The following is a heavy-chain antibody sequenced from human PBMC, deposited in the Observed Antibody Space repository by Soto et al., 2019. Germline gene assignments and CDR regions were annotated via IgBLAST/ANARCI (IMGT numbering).Heavy chain of an antibody. V-gene: IGHV3-23*01. D-gene: IGHD2-21*02. J-gene: IGHJ5*02. Sequence: GGSLRLSCAASGFTFSSYAMSWVRQAPGKWLEWVSAISGSGGSTYYADSVKGRFTISRDNSKNTLYLQMNSLRAEDTAVYYCAKRPQKVVVVTAQRGYNWFDPWGQGXLLPVSS. CDR1: GFTFSSYA. CDR2: ISGSGGST. CDR3: AKRPQKVVVVTAQRGYNWFDP.